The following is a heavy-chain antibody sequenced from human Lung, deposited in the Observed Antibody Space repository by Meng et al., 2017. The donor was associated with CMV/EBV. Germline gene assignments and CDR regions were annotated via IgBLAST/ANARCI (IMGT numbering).Heavy chain of an antibody. J-gene: IGHJ4*02. CDR1: GFTFSSYA. D-gene: IGHD2-2*01. Sequence: GEXXKISCAASGFTFSSYAMSWVRPAPGKGLEWVSAISGSGGSTYYADSVKGRFTISRDNSKNTLYLQMNSLRAEDTAVYYCAKTVIVPAAPCYFDYWGQGXLVTVSS. V-gene: IGHV3-23*01. CDR3: AKTVIVPAAPCYFDY. CDR2: ISGSGGST.